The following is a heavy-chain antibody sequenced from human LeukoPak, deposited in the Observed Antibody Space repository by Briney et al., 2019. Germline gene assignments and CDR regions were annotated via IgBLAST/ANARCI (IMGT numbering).Heavy chain of an antibody. Sequence: SQTLSLTCTVSGGSISSGGYYWSWIRQHPGKGLEWIGYIYYSGSTYYNPSLKRRVTISVDASKNKFSLKLSSVIAADKAVYYCARDRSPCDSSGFDYWGQGTLVTVSS. CDR3: ARDRSPCDSSGFDY. D-gene: IGHD3-22*01. J-gene: IGHJ4*02. CDR1: GGSISSGGYY. CDR2: IYYSGST. V-gene: IGHV4-31*03.